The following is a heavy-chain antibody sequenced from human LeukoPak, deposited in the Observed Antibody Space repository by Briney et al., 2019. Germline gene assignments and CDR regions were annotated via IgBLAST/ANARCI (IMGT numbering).Heavy chain of an antibody. CDR3: AGDNLWAFDI. CDR2: ISTSSSSR. D-gene: IGHD1-14*01. CDR1: GFTFSSYS. Sequence: PGGSLRLSCAASGFTFSSYSMNWVRQAPGKGLEWVSYISTSSSSRYYADSVKGRFTVSRDNAKNPLYLQMNSLRDEDTAVYYCAGDNLWAFDIWGQGTMVTVSS. V-gene: IGHV3-48*02. J-gene: IGHJ3*02.